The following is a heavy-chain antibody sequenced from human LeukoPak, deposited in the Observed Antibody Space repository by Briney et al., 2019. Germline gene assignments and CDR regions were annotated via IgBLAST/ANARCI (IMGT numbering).Heavy chain of an antibody. CDR2: IYYSGST. Sequence: SETLSLTCTVSGGSISSSSYYWGWIRQPPGKGLEWIGSIYYSGSTYYNPSLKSRVTISVDTSKNQFSLKLSSVTAADTAVYYCARARGQQLVTWGRGTLVTVSS. D-gene: IGHD6-13*01. CDR3: ARARGQQLVT. V-gene: IGHV4-39*01. J-gene: IGHJ4*02. CDR1: GGSISSSSYY.